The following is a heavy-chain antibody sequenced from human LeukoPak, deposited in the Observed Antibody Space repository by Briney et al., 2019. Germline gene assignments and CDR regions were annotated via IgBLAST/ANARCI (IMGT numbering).Heavy chain of an antibody. V-gene: IGHV3-15*01. D-gene: IGHD6-25*01. CDR1: GFTFSNAW. CDR2: IRSKTDGGTT. J-gene: IGHJ4*02. CDR3: PTYRAAAD. Sequence: GGSLRLSCAASGFTFSNAWMSWVRQAPGKGLEWVGRIRSKTDGGTTDYAAPVKGRSTISRDDSKSTLYLQMNSLETEDTAVYFCPTYRAAADWGQGTLVTVSS.